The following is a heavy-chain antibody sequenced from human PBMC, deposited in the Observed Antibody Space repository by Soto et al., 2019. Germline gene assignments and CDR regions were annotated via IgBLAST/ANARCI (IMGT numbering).Heavy chain of an antibody. V-gene: IGHV1-69*13. CDR3: AREVVGATHPNR. CDR2: IIPIFGTA. J-gene: IGHJ4*02. CDR1: GGTFSSYA. D-gene: IGHD1-26*01. Sequence: ASVKVSCKASGGTFSSYAISWVRQAPGQGLEWMGGIIPIFGTANYGQKFQGRVTITADESTSTAYVELSSLRSEDTAVYYCAREVVGATHPNRWGQGTLVTVSS.